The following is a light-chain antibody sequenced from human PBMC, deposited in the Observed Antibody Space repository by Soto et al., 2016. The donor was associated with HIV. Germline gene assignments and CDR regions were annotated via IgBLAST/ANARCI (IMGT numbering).Light chain of an antibody. CDR1: QGISNS. V-gene: IGKV1-NL1*01. CDR2: AAS. Sequence: DIQMTQSPSSLSASVGDRVTITCRASQGISNSLAWYQQKPGKAPKLLLYAASRLESGVPSRFSGSGSGTDFTLTISSLQPEDFATYYCQQSYSTPQFTFGPGTKVDIK. J-gene: IGKJ3*01. CDR3: QQSYSTPQFT.